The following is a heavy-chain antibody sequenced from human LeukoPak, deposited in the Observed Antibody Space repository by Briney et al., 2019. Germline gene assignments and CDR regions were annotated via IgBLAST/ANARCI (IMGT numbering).Heavy chain of an antibody. CDR1: GFTFSSYG. J-gene: IGHJ4*02. D-gene: IGHD2-8*02. V-gene: IGHV3-30*03. CDR3: AFILTDFDY. Sequence: GGSLRLSCAASGFTFSSYGMHWVRQAPGKGLEWVAVISYDGSNKYYADSVKGRFTISRDNSKNTLYLQMNSLRAEDTAVYYYAFILTDFDYWGQGTLVTVSS. CDR2: ISYDGSNK.